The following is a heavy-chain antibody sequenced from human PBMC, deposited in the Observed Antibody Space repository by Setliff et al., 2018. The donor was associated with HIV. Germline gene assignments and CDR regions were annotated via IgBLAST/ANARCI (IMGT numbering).Heavy chain of an antibody. CDR2: INSDGSST. D-gene: IGHD6-19*01. CDR1: GFTFSSYW. Sequence: LRLSCAASGFTFSSYWMHWVRQAPGKGLVWVSRINSDGSSTSYADSVKGRFTISRDNAKNTLYLQMNSLRAEDTAVYYCARAVGWLDAFDIWGQGTMVTVSS. CDR3: ARAVGWLDAFDI. V-gene: IGHV3-74*01. J-gene: IGHJ3*02.